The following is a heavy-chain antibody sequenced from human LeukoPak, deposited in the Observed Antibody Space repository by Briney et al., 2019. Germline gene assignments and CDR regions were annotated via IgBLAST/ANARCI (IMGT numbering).Heavy chain of an antibody. CDR3: ARGVVAAAGRAFDF. Sequence: SETLSLTCTVSGDSFSYFYWSWIRQPPGKGLEWIGYIYNSGSTNYNPSLKSRVTISLDTSKNQFSLKLSSVTAADTAVYYCARGVVAAAGRAFDFWGQGTLVTVSS. D-gene: IGHD6-13*01. J-gene: IGHJ4*02. V-gene: IGHV4-59*01. CDR2: IYNSGST. CDR1: GDSFSYFY.